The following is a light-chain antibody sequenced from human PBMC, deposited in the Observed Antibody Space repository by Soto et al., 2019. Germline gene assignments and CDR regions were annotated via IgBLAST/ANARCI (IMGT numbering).Light chain of an antibody. V-gene: IGLV2-11*01. CDR3: CSYAGSYTFV. CDR1: SSDVGGYNY. CDR2: DVS. J-gene: IGLJ2*01. Sequence: QSVLTQPRSVSGSPGQSVTISCTGTSSDVGGYNYVSWYQHHPGKAPELMIYDVSKRPSGVPDRFSGSKSGNTASLTISGLQAEDEADYYCCSYAGSYTFVFGGGTKLTVL.